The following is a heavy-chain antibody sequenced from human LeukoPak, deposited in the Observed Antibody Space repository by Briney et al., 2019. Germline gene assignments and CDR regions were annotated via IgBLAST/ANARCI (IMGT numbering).Heavy chain of an antibody. J-gene: IGHJ4*02. CDR1: GGTFSSYA. CDR2: INAGNGNT. V-gene: IGHV1-3*03. Sequence: ASVKVSCKASGGTFSSYAISWVRQAPGQGLEWMGWINAGNGNTKYSQEFQGRVTITRDTSASTAYMELSSLRSEDMAVYYCARSSQAVGDFDYWGQGTLVTVSS. CDR3: ARSSQAVGDFDY. D-gene: IGHD6-19*01.